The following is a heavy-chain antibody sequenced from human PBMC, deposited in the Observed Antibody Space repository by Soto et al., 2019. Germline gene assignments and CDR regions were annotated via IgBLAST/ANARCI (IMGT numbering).Heavy chain of an antibody. J-gene: IGHJ5*02. CDR1: GFTFSSYS. Sequence: PGGSLRLSCAASGFTFSSYSMNWVRQAPGKGLEWVSSISSSSSYIYYADSVKGRFTISRDNAKNSLYLQMNSLRAEDTAVYYCASSVVVPHHWFDPWGQGTLVTVSS. CDR3: ASSVVVPHHWFDP. CDR2: ISSSSSYI. D-gene: IGHD2-2*01. V-gene: IGHV3-21*01.